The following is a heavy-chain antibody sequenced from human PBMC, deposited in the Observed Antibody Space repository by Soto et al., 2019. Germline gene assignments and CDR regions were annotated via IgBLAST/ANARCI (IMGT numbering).Heavy chain of an antibody. CDR1: GGSFSGYY. CDR2: INHSGST. J-gene: IGHJ6*03. Sequence: SETLSLTCAVYGGSFSGYYWSWIRQPPGKGLEWIGEINHSGSTNYNPSLKSRVTISVDTSKNQFSLKLSSVTAADTAVYYCARGRYYMDVWGKGTTVTVSS. CDR3: ARGRYYMDV. V-gene: IGHV4-34*01.